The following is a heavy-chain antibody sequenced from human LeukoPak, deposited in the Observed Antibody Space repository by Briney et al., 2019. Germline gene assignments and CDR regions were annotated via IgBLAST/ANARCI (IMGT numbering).Heavy chain of an antibody. Sequence: PSETLSLTCTVSGGSISSSSYYWGWIRQPPGKGLEWIGSIYFSGSTYYNPSLKSRVTISVDTSKNQFSLKLSSETAADTAVYYCARHAEYSSSPTYYDYWGQGTLVTVSS. V-gene: IGHV4-39*01. CDR3: ARHAEYSSSPTYYDY. J-gene: IGHJ4*02. CDR1: GGSISSSSYY. CDR2: IYFSGST. D-gene: IGHD6-6*01.